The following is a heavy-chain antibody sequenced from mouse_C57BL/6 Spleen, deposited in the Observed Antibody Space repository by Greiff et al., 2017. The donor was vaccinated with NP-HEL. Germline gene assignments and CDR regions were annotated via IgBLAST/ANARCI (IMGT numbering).Heavy chain of an antibody. V-gene: IGHV5-9-1*02. CDR3: TRERFITTVVAEDYYAMDY. CDR2: ISSGGDYI. CDR1: GFTFSSYA. D-gene: IGHD1-1*01. Sequence: EVKLVESGEGLVKPGGSLKLSCAASGFTFSSYAMSWVRQTPEKRLEWVAYISSGGDYIYYADTVKGRFTISRDNARNTLYLQMSSLKSEDTAMYYCTRERFITTVVAEDYYAMDYWGQGTSVTVSS. J-gene: IGHJ4*01.